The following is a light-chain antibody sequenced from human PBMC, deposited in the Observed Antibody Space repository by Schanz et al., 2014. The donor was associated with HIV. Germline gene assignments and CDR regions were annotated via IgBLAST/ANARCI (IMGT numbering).Light chain of an antibody. CDR2: ANT. CDR1: SSNIGAGYD. J-gene: IGLJ3*02. Sequence: QSVLTQPPSVSGAPGQRVSISCAGSSSNIGAGYDVHWYQQLPGTAPKLLIYANTNRPSGVPDRFSGSKSGTSASLAISGLRSEDEADYYCAAWDDSLSGSWVFGGGTKLTVL. CDR3: AAWDDSLSGSWV. V-gene: IGLV1-40*01.